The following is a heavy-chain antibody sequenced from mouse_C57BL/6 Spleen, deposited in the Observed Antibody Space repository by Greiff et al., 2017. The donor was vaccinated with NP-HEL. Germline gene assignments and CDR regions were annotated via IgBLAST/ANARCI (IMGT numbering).Heavy chain of an antibody. CDR3: ARSTGSSHFDY. D-gene: IGHD1-1*01. CDR2: IDPSDSYT. Sequence: QVQLQQSGAELVKPGASVKLSCKASGYTFTSYWMQWVKQRPGQGLEWIGEIDPSDSYTNYNQKFKGKATLTVDTSSSTAYMQLSSLTSEDSAVYYCARSTGSSHFDYWGQGTTLTVSS. CDR1: GYTFTSYW. J-gene: IGHJ2*01. V-gene: IGHV1-50*01.